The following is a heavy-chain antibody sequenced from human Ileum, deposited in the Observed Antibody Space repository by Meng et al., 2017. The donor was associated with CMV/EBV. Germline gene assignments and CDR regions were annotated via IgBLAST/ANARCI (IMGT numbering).Heavy chain of an antibody. Sequence: QVGVEEPGPGLLKTSVTLSPSCLFSGGSFSDYYWNWIRELAGQGLAWIGRIHSSGATDYNRSLQSRVTMSVASSKNEFFLSTSFETAADTAIYYCARRRVPRGYIDYWGQGNLVTVSS. CDR2: IHSSGAT. J-gene: IGHJ4*02. D-gene: IGHD3-10*01. CDR3: ARRRVPRGYIDY. CDR1: GGSFSDYY. V-gene: IGHV4-4*07.